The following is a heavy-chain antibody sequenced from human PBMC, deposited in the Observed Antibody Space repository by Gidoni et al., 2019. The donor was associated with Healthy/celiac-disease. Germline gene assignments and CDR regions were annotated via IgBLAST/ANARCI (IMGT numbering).Heavy chain of an antibody. CDR3: ARGPDYCSSTSCYLRSGGDFDY. V-gene: IGHV4-34*01. Sequence: QVQLQQWGAGLLKPSETLSLTCAVYGGSLSGYYWTWIRQPPGKELEWIGEINHSGSTTYHPSLKSRVTISVDTSKIQFSLKLSSVTAADTAVYYCARGPDYCSSTSCYLRSGGDFDYWGQGTLVTVSS. D-gene: IGHD2-2*01. J-gene: IGHJ4*02. CDR2: INHSGST. CDR1: GGSLSGYY.